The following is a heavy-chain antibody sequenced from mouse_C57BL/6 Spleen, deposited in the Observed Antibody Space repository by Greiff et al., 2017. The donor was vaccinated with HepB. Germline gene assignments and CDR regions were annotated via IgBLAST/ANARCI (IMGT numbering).Heavy chain of an antibody. CDR1: GFTFTDYY. Sequence: EVKLLESGGGLVQPGGSLSLSCAASGFTFTDYYMSWVRQPPGKALEWLGFIRNKANGYTTEYSASVKGRFTISRDNSQSILYLQMNALRAEDSATYYCARSLRGWYFDVWGTGTTVTVSS. CDR3: ARSLRGWYFDV. CDR2: IRNKANGYTT. J-gene: IGHJ1*03. V-gene: IGHV7-3*01.